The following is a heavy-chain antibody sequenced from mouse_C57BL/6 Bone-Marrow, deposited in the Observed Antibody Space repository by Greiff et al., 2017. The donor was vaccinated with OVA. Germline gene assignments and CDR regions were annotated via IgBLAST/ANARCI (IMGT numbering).Heavy chain of an antibody. CDR1: GFNIKDDY. CDR3: TSYGNFDY. V-gene: IGHV14-4*01. D-gene: IGHD2-1*01. Sequence: VQLKESGAELVRPGASVKLSCTASGFNIKDDYMHWVKQRPEQGLEWIGWIVPENGDTEYASKFQGKATITADTSSNTAYLQLSSLTSEDTAVYYCTSYGNFDYWGQGTTLTVSS. CDR2: IVPENGDT. J-gene: IGHJ2*01.